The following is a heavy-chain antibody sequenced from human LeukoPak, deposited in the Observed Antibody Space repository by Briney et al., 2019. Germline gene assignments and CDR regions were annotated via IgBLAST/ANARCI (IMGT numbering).Heavy chain of an antibody. CDR1: GGSISSSSYY. D-gene: IGHD3-16*01. CDR2: IYYSGST. Sequence: SETLSLTCTVSGGSISSSSYYWGWIRQPPGKGLEWIGSIYYSGSTYYNPSLKSRVTISVDTSKNQFSLKLSSVTAADTAVYYCERHSRSNYDYVWGSSSLYYFDYWGQGTLVTVSS. J-gene: IGHJ4*02. V-gene: IGHV4-39*01. CDR3: ERHSRSNYDYVWGSSSLYYFDY.